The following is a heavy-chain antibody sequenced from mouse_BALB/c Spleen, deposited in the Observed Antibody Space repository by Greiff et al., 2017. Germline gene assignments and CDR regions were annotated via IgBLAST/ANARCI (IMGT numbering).Heavy chain of an antibody. CDR1: GYTFTDYN. Sequence: EVQLQQSGPELVKPGASVKISCKASGYTFTDYNMHWVKQSHGKSLEWIGYIYPYNGGTGYNQKFKSKATLTVDNSSSTAYMELRSLTSEDSAVYYCARMDGNYVELGRDAMDYWGQGTSVTVSS. D-gene: IGHD2-1*01. V-gene: IGHV1S29*02. CDR2: IYPYNGGT. J-gene: IGHJ4*01. CDR3: ARMDGNYVELGRDAMDY.